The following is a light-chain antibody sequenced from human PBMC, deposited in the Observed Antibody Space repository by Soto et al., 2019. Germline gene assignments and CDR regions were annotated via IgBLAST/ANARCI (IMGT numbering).Light chain of an antibody. V-gene: IGKV3-20*01. CDR1: QSVSSSY. CDR3: QQFLGA. J-gene: IGKJ1*01. Sequence: EIVLTQSPGTLSLSPGERATLSCRASQSVSSSYLAWYQQKPGQAPRLLIYGASSRATGIPYRFSGSGSGTDFTLTNSRLEPEDFAVYYCQQFLGAFGQGTKMEIK. CDR2: GAS.